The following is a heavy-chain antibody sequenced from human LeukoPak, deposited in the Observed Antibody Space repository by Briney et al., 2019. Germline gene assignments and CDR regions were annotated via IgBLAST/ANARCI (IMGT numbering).Heavy chain of an antibody. CDR3: ASSTYYYAAFDI. J-gene: IGHJ3*02. V-gene: IGHV1-69*06. Sequence: GASVKVSCKASGGTFSSYAISWVRQAPGQGLEWMGGIIPIFGTTNYAQKFQGRVTITADKSTSTAYMELSSLRSEDTAVYYCASSTYYYAAFDIWGQGTMVTVSS. CDR1: GGTFSSYA. CDR2: IIPIFGTT. D-gene: IGHD3-22*01.